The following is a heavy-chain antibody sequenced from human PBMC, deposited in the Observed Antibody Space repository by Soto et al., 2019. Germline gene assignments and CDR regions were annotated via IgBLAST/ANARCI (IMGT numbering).Heavy chain of an antibody. CDR2: TSYDGSDK. Sequence: QVQLVESGGGVVQPGTSLRVSCVGSGFTFRSYVIHWVRQAPGKGLEWVALTSYDGSDKYYGDSVRGRFTISRDNSRNTVDLQMDSLRLEDMALYYCARWGTTGGLDVWAQGTLVSVSS. CDR3: ARWGTTGGLDV. J-gene: IGHJ1*01. CDR1: GFTFRSYV. V-gene: IGHV3-30*19. D-gene: IGHD3-16*01.